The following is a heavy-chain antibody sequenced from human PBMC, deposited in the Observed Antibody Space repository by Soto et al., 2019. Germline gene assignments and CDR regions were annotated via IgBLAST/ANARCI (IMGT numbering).Heavy chain of an antibody. V-gene: IGHV4-30-4*01. CDR3: VREGLTMYGVLTPSLDP. D-gene: IGHD3-3*01. J-gene: IGHJ5*02. Sequence: PSETLSLTCTVSGASITSGDYSWNWIRQPPGKGLEWIGYIYHTGTTYYNPSLQSRVTISVDTSMNQFSLKLRSVTAADTAVYYCVREGLTMYGVLTPSLDPWGPGTLVTVYS. CDR1: GASITSGDYS. CDR2: IYHTGTT.